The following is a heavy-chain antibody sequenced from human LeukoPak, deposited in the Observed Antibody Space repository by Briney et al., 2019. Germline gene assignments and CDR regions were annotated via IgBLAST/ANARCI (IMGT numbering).Heavy chain of an antibody. D-gene: IGHD2-8*01. V-gene: IGHV1-46*01. Sequence: ASVKVSCKASGLTLTTIYMHWVRQAPGQGLEWVAVLYPGGNKAIYAQRFQGRFTLTRDTSTKTVYMEVTSLASEDTAIYYCASEVPRTSRFDHWGQGTLVTVSS. CDR3: ASEVPRTSRFDH. CDR2: LYPGGNKA. CDR1: GLTLTTIY. J-gene: IGHJ4*02.